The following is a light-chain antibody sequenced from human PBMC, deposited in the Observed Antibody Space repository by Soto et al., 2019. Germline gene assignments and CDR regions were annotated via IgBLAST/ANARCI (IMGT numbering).Light chain of an antibody. CDR2: GNS. CDR3: QSYDSSLSGYG. V-gene: IGLV1-40*01. CDR1: SSNIGAGYD. J-gene: IGLJ3*02. Sequence: QAVVTQPPSVSGAPGQRVTISCTGSSSNIGAGYDVHWYQQLPGTAPKLLIYGNSNRPSGVPDRFSSSKSGTSASLAITGLQAEDEADYYCQSYDSSLSGYGFGGGTKVTVL.